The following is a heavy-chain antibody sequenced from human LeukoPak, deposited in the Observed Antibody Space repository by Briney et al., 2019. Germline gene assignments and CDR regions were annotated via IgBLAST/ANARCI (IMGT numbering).Heavy chain of an antibody. Sequence: SETLSLTCAVYGGSFSGYYWSWIRQPPGEGLEWIGEINHSGSTNYNPSLKSRVTISVDTSKNQFSLKLSSVTAADTAVYYCAIHIVVVPAAKKKNWFDPWGQGTLVTVSS. CDR3: AIHIVVVPAAKKKNWFDP. V-gene: IGHV4-34*01. CDR2: INHSGST. D-gene: IGHD2-2*01. J-gene: IGHJ5*02. CDR1: GGSFSGYY.